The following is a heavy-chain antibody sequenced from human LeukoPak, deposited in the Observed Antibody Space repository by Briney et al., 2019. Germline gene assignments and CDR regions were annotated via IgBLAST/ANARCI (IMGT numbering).Heavy chain of an antibody. CDR3: ARRAAAGTNTAFDI. J-gene: IGHJ3*02. Sequence: SETLSLTCTVSGGSISSSSYSWGWIRQPPGKGLEWIGSIYYSGSTYYNPSLKSRITISVDTSKNQFSLKLSSVTAADTAVYYCARRAAAGTNTAFDIWGQGTMVTVSS. CDR2: IYYSGST. D-gene: IGHD6-13*01. CDR1: GGSISSSSYS. V-gene: IGHV4-39*07.